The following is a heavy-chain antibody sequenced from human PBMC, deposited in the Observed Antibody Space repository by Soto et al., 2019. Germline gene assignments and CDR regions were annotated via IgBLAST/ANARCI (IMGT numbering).Heavy chain of an antibody. CDR1: GGNCVRHN. CDR3: ARDPYSGDDIDLDY. J-gene: IGHJ4*02. Sequence: VLLLRLSREASGGNCVRHNISWVRKAPGRGLDWVSYISASSSSIFYADSVKGRFTISRDNAKNSLYLQINSLRAEDTAIYYCARDPYSGDDIDLDYWGQGTLVTVSS. V-gene: IGHV3-48*01. CDR2: ISASSSSI. D-gene: IGHD5-12*01.